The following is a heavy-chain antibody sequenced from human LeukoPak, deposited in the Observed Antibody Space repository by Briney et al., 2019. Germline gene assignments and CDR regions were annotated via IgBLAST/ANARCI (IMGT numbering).Heavy chain of an antibody. D-gene: IGHD6-19*01. Sequence: GGSLRLSCAASGFTFSSYAMTWVRQAPGKGLEWVSAISGSGDYTYYADSVKGRFTISRDNSKNTLYLQMNSLRAEDTAVHYCAKVTVGSSGWYLGYWGQGPLVTVSS. V-gene: IGHV3-23*01. J-gene: IGHJ4*02. CDR2: ISGSGDYT. CDR3: AKVTVGSSGWYLGY. CDR1: GFTFSSYA.